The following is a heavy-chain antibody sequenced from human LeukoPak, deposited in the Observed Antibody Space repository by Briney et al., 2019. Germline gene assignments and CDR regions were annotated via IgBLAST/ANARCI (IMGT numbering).Heavy chain of an antibody. Sequence: GGSLRLSCAASGFTVSSNYMSWVRQAPGKGLEWVANIKQDGSEKYYVDSVKGRFTISRDNAKNSLYLQMNSLRAEDTAMYYCARHQGYNYGYVDYWGQGTLVTVSS. V-gene: IGHV3-7*03. CDR3: ARHQGYNYGYVDY. CDR1: GFTVSSNY. J-gene: IGHJ4*02. CDR2: IKQDGSEK. D-gene: IGHD5-18*01.